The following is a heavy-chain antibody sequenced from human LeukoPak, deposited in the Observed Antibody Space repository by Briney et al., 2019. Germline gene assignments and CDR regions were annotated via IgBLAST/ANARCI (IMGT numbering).Heavy chain of an antibody. CDR3: ASKGSSSSRYYFDY. J-gene: IGHJ4*02. CDR2: IYHSEST. D-gene: IGHD2-2*01. Sequence: SETLSLTCAVSGGSISSSNWWSWVRQPPGKGLEWIGEIYHSESTNYDPSLKSRVTFSVDKSKNQFSLKLTSVTAADTAVYYCASKGSSSSRYYFDYWGQGTLVTVSS. V-gene: IGHV4-4*02. CDR1: GGSISSSNW.